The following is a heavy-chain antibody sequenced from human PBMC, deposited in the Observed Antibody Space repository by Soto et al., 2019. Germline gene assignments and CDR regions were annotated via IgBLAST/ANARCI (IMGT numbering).Heavy chain of an antibody. Sequence: KESGPTLVKPTQTLTLTCPFSGFSLNTSGVGVGWVRQPPGKALVWLALIYGNDDQRYNLFLKNSLTITKDTSRDQVVLTMTHMDPVDTATYYCAHANNWDYRTPYYFDYWGQGTLVTVS. V-gene: IGHV2-5*01. D-gene: IGHD1-7*01. J-gene: IGHJ4*02. CDR2: IYGNDDQ. CDR3: AHANNWDYRTPYYFDY. CDR1: GFSLNTSGVG.